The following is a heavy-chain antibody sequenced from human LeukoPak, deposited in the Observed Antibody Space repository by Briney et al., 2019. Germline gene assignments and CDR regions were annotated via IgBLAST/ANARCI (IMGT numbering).Heavy chain of an antibody. J-gene: IGHJ1*01. CDR2: IIPIFGTA. Sequence: SVKVSCKASGGTFSSYAISWVRQAPGQGLEWMGRIIPIFGTANYAQKFQGRVTITTDESTSTAYMELSSLRSEDTAVYYCASEWWPQMEYFQHWGQGTLATGSS. V-gene: IGHV1-69*05. CDR1: GGTFSSYA. D-gene: IGHD2-15*01. CDR3: ASEWWPQMEYFQH.